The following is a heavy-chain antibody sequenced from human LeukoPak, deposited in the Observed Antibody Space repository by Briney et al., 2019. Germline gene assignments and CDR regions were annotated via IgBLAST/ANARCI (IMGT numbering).Heavy chain of an antibody. Sequence: GGSLRLSCAASGFTVSSNYMSWVRQAPGKGLEWVSVIYSGGNTYYADSVKGRLTISRDNSMNTLDLQMNSLRAEDTAVYYCARGYSSSWGFDCWGQGTLVTVSS. CDR2: IYSGGNT. D-gene: IGHD6-13*01. CDR1: GFTVSSNY. J-gene: IGHJ4*02. CDR3: ARGYSSSWGFDC. V-gene: IGHV3-53*01.